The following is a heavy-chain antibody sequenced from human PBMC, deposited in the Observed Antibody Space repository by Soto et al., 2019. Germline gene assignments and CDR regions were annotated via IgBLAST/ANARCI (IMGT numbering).Heavy chain of an antibody. CDR3: ARDRGSIAAAGTMDV. J-gene: IGHJ6*02. CDR1: GFTFSSYG. V-gene: IGHV3-33*01. D-gene: IGHD6-13*01. CDR2: IWYDGSNK. Sequence: QVQLVESGGGVVQPGRSLRLSCAASGFTFSSYGMHWVRQAPGKGLEWVAVIWYDGSNKYYADSVKGRFTISRDNSKNTLYLQRNSLRAEDTAVYYCARDRGSIAAAGTMDVWGQGTTVTVSS.